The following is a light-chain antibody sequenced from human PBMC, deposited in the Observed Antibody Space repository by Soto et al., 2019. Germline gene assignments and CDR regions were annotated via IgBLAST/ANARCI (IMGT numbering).Light chain of an antibody. CDR1: SSNIGARYE. V-gene: IGLV1-40*01. J-gene: IGLJ2*01. CDR3: RSYDSSLSGVV. CDR2: EDI. Sequence: QSVLTQPPSVSGAPGQTVTISCTGSSSNIGARYEVHWYQQLPGRAPKLLIYEDIKRPSGVPDRFSGAKSGASASLAITGLLSEDEGEYYCRSYDSSLSGVVFGGGTQLTVL.